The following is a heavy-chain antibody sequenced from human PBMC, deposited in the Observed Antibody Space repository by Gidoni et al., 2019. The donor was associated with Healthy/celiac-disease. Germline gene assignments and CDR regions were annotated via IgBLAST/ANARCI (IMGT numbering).Heavy chain of an antibody. CDR3: TRSGYSYGISPLGY. CDR1: GFTFGGYA. V-gene: IGHV3-49*03. Sequence: EVQLVESGGGLVQPGRSLRLSCTASGFTFGGYAMSWFRQAPGKGLEWVGFIRSKAYGGTTEYAASVKGRFTISRDDSKSIAYLQMNSLKTEDTAVYYCTRSGYSYGISPLGYWGQGTLVTVSS. CDR2: IRSKAYGGTT. D-gene: IGHD5-18*01. J-gene: IGHJ4*02.